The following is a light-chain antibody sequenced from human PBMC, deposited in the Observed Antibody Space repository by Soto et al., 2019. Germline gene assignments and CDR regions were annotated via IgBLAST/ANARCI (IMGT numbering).Light chain of an antibody. CDR3: SSYAGSNKVV. J-gene: IGLJ2*01. Sequence: QSVLTQPPSASGSPGQSVTISCTGTSSDVGGYNDVSWYQQHPGKAPKLMIYEVSKRPSGVPDRFSGSKSGNTASLTVSGLQAEDEADYYCSSYAGSNKVVFGGGTKLTVL. CDR1: SSDVGGYND. CDR2: EVS. V-gene: IGLV2-8*01.